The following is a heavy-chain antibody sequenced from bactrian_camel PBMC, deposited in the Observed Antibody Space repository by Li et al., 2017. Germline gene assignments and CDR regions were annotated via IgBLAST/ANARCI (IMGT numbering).Heavy chain of an antibody. CDR2: IDRFGGL. V-gene: IGHV3S53*01. CDR3: ASVSTSATRCALHRSLWYED. CDR1: VYTRGMVH. Sequence: VQLVESGGGAVLPGGSLRLSCVVPVYTRGMVHMAWFRQAPGKEREVVACIDRFGGLNYADSVKGRFTISRDQAKNILYLQMNSLQPEDTALYYCASVSTSATRCALHRSLWYEDWGQGTQVTVS. D-gene: IGHD4*01. J-gene: IGHJ4*01.